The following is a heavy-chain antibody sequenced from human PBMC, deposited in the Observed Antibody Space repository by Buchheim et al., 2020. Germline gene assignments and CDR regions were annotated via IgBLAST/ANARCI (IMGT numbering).Heavy chain of an antibody. CDR3: ARAILRWELPINHDAFDI. J-gene: IGHJ3*02. CDR1: GFTFSSYG. CDR2: IWYDGSNK. D-gene: IGHD1-26*01. V-gene: IGHV3-33*01. Sequence: QVQLVESGGGVVQPGRSLRLSCAASGFTFSSYGMHWVRQAPGKGLEWVAVIWYDGSNKYYADSVTGRFTISRDNSKHTLYLQMISLRAEDTAVYYCARAILRWELPINHDAFDIWGQGT.